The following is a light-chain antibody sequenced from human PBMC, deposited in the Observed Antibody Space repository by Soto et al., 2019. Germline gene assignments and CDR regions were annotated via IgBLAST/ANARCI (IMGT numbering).Light chain of an antibody. J-gene: IGKJ1*01. CDR1: QSISTS. Sequence: EIVMTQSPATLSVSPGERATLSCRASQSISTSLAWYQQQPGQTPRLLIYGASTTATGIPARFSGSGTGTEFTLTISSLQSEDFAVYYCLHYYEWPRWTFGRGTMVEVK. CDR3: LHYYEWPRWT. CDR2: GAS. V-gene: IGKV3-15*01.